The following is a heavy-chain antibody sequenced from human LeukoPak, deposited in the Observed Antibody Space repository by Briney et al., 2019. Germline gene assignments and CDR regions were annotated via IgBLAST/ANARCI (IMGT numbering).Heavy chain of an antibody. CDR3: AKVSLRYLDHWGGAFDI. CDR2: ISGSGGST. J-gene: IGHJ3*02. D-gene: IGHD3-9*01. Sequence: GGSLRLSCAASGFTFSSYAMSWVRQAPGKGLEWVSAISGSGGSTYYADSVKGRFTISRDNSKNTLYLQMNSLRAEDTAVYYCAKVSLRYLDHWGGAFDIWGQGTMVTVSS. V-gene: IGHV3-23*01. CDR1: GFTFSSYA.